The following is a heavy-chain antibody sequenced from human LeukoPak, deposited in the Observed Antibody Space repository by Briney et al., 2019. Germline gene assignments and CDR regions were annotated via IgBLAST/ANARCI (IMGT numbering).Heavy chain of an antibody. V-gene: IGHV4-61*02. D-gene: IGHD5-12*01. CDR1: GGSISSGSYY. J-gene: IGHJ5*02. Sequence: PSETLSLTCTVSGGSISSGSYYWSWIRQPAGKGLEWIGRIYTSGSTNYDPSLKSRVTISVDTSKNQFSLKLSSVTAADTAVYYCARGASGYDLGPWGQGTLVTVSS. CDR2: IYTSGST. CDR3: ARGASGYDLGP.